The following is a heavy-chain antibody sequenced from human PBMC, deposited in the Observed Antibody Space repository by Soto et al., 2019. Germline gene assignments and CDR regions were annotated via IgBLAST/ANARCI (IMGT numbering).Heavy chain of an antibody. D-gene: IGHD2-8*01. J-gene: IGHJ5*02. CDR3: ARGRPKHSFGSCTYGVCYTGSWFDP. CDR1: GGSFSGYY. Sequence: SETLSLTCAVYGGSFSGYYWSWIRQPPGKGLEWIGEINHSGSTNYNPSLKSRVTISVDTSKNQFSLKLSSVTAADTAVYYCARGRPKHSFGSCTYGVCYTGSWFDPWGQGTLVTVSS. V-gene: IGHV4-34*01. CDR2: INHSGST.